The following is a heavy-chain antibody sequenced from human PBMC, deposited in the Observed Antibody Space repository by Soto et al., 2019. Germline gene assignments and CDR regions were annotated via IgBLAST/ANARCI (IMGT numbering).Heavy chain of an antibody. J-gene: IGHJ5*02. Sequence: SVKVSCKASGSTFSSYAISWVRQAPGQGLEWMGGIIPIFGTANYAQKFQGRVTITAGKSTSTAYMELSSLRSEDTAVYYCARDAPGIAVAGAFNWFDPWGQGTLVTVSS. D-gene: IGHD6-19*01. CDR2: IIPIFGTA. CDR3: ARDAPGIAVAGAFNWFDP. CDR1: GSTFSSYA. V-gene: IGHV1-69*06.